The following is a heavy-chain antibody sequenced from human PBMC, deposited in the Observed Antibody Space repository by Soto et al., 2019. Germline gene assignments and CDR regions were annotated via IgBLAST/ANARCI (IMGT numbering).Heavy chain of an antibody. Sequence: QVQLVQSGAEVKKPGASVNISCKTSGYTFTLYAMHWVRQAPGQRLESMGWINTGNGNTKYSQKFQGRVTITRDTXXSTVYMDFSSLKSEDTAMYYCARDSSGYYYYAMDVWGQGTTVTVSS. V-gene: IGHV1-3*04. CDR2: INTGNGNT. J-gene: IGHJ6*02. D-gene: IGHD2-21*01. CDR1: GYTFTLYA. CDR3: ARDSSGYYYYAMDV.